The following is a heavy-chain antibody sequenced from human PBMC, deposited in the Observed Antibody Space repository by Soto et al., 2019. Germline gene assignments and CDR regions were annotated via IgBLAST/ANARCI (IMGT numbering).Heavy chain of an antibody. Sequence: GGSLILSCAGSGSPWINPWMNWVRQAPGKGLEWVGRIKSKVDGETTDYVAPVKGRFTISRDDSKKTVYLQMNSLKTEDTALHYRPSGGYFFDYWGQAT. D-gene: IGHD3-10*01. J-gene: IGHJ4*02. CDR3: PSGGYFFDY. CDR1: GSPWINPW. V-gene: IGHV3-15*07. CDR2: IKSKVDGETT.